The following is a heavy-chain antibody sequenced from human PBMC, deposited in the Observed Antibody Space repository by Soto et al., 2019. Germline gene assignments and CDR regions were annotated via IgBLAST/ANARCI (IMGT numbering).Heavy chain of an antibody. CDR2: IYHSGST. CDR3: ASSHAGAHITAAVH. Sequence: SETLSLTCAVSGGSISSGGYSWSWIRQPPGKGLEWIGYIYHSGSTYYNPSLKSRVTISVDRSKNQFSLKPSSVTAADTAVYYCASSHAGAHITAAVHWGQGTLVTVSS. V-gene: IGHV4-30-2*01. J-gene: IGHJ4*02. D-gene: IGHD6-13*01. CDR1: GGSISSGGYS.